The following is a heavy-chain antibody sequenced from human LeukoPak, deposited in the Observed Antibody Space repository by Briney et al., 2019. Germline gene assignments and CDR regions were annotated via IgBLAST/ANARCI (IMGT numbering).Heavy chain of an antibody. CDR1: DITFSNYW. Sequence: QPGGSLRLSYAASDITFSNYWMHWVRKAPGERLVWVSRITSDGSSTSYADSVKGRFTISRDNAKNTLYLQMNSLGAEDTAVYYCARDYEVGSPFDSWGQGTLVTVSS. D-gene: IGHD3-3*01. V-gene: IGHV3-74*01. CDR2: ITSDGSST. J-gene: IGHJ4*02. CDR3: ARDYEVGSPFDS.